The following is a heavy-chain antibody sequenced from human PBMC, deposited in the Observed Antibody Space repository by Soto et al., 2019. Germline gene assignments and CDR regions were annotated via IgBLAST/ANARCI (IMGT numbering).Heavy chain of an antibody. CDR1: GGSISYYY. Sequence: SETLSLNCTVSGGSISYYYWGWIRQPPGKGLEWIGSIYYSGNTHYNPSLKSRVTISVDTSMNQFSLNLDSVTAVDSAVYYCVRGGYVHAFDYWGQGALVTVS. CDR3: VRGGYVHAFDY. D-gene: IGHD5-12*01. J-gene: IGHJ4*02. V-gene: IGHV4-59*01. CDR2: IYYSGNT.